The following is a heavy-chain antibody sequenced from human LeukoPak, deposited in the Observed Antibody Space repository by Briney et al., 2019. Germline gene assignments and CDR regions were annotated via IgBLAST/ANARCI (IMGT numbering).Heavy chain of an antibody. CDR1: GGSISSSSYY. J-gene: IGHJ4*02. CDR2: IYYSGST. CDR3: ARVMVRGVITQRYYFDY. V-gene: IGHV4-39*01. D-gene: IGHD3-10*01. Sequence: PSETLSLTCTVSGGSISSSSYYWGWIRQPPGKGLEWIGSIYYSGSTYYNPSLKSRVTISVDTSKNQFSLKLSSVTAADTAVYYCARVMVRGVITQRYYFDYWGQGTLVTVSS.